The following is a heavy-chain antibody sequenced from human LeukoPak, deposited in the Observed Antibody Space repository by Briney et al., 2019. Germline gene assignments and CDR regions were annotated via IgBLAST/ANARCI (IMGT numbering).Heavy chain of an antibody. J-gene: IGHJ4*02. V-gene: IGHV3-23*01. Sequence: PGGSLRLSCAASGFTFSNCAMSWVRQAPGKELEWVSTIGGSGGSTYYADSVKGRLTISRDESKNTLYLQMNSLRAEDTAMYYCARGLPPVMKYYFVYRGEGALVTVSS. CDR1: GFTFSNCA. CDR2: IGGSGGST. D-gene: IGHD4-11*01. CDR3: ARGLPPVMKYYFVY.